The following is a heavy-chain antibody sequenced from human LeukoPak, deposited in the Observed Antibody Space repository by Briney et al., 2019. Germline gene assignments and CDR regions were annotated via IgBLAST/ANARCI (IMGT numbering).Heavy chain of an antibody. CDR1: GYTFTGYY. CDR3: ARDRLGIDWNPPNAFDI. J-gene: IGHJ3*02. V-gene: IGHV1-2*06. Sequence: ASVKVSCKASGYTFTGYYMHWVRQAPGQGLEWMGRINPSSGGTNYAQKFQGRVTMTRDTSISTAYMELSRLRSDDTAVYYCARDRLGIDWNPPNAFDIWGQGTMVTVSS. D-gene: IGHD1-1*01. CDR2: INPSSGGT.